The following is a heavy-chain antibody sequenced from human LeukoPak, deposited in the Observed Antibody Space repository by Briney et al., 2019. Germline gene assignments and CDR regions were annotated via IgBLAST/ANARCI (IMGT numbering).Heavy chain of an antibody. CDR2: INHSGST. D-gene: IGHD2/OR15-2a*01. Sequence: PSETLSLTCAVYGVSFSDYYWSWIRQPPGKGLEWIGEINHSGSTNYNPSLKSRVPILVDTSKTQFSLKLSSGTAADTAVYYCARGLTSMPPGGYWGQGTLVTVSS. CDR3: ARGLTSMPPGGY. V-gene: IGHV4-34*01. J-gene: IGHJ4*02. CDR1: GVSFSDYY.